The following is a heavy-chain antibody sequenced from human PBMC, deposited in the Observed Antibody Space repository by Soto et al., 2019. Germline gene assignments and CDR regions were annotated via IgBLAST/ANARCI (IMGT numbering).Heavy chain of an antibody. D-gene: IGHD2-2*01. Sequence: PSETLSLTCNVSGASVSSGSHYWSWIRQPPGKGLEWIGHIYFSGSTKYNPSLKSRVTISVDMSKNQFSLRVISVTAADTAVYYCARHRVTPASTFEFWGQGTLVTVSS. CDR3: ARHRVTPASTFEF. V-gene: IGHV4-61*01. CDR1: GASVSSGSHY. J-gene: IGHJ4*02. CDR2: IYFSGST.